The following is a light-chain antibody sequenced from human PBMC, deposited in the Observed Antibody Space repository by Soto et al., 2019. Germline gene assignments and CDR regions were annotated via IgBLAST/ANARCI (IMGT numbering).Light chain of an antibody. V-gene: IGKV1-5*01. CDR1: ESIATW. CDR2: DAS. Sequence: DVNMTQSPSTLSASVGDRVTITCRASESIATWLAWYQQKPGKAPKLLIYDASHLETGVPSRFSGGGSGTEFTLTISGMQPDDFATYYCHQYNSYFGQGTRLEI. J-gene: IGKJ2*01. CDR3: HQYNSY.